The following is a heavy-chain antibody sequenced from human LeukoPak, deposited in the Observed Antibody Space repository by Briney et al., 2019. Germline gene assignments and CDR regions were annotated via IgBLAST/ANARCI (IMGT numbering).Heavy chain of an antibody. CDR1: GFTFNRYA. V-gene: IGHV3-23*01. J-gene: IGHJ4*02. CDR3: AKTTTGYSSGRFPGWPVDY. D-gene: IGHD6-19*01. CDR2: IFGCGGST. Sequence: GGSLRLSCTASGFTFNRYAMYWVRQAPGEGLVWVSGIFGCGGSTHYADSVKGRFTISRDNSKNTVYLQMNSLRAEDTAVYYCAKTTTGYSSGRFPGWPVDYWGQGTLVTVSS.